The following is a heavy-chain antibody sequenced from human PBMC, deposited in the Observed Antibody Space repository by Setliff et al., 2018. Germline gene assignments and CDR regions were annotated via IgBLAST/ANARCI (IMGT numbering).Heavy chain of an antibody. CDR1: GFTFSSYA. CDR2: ISYDGSNK. Sequence: GGSLRLSCAASGFTFSSYAMHWVRQAPGKGLEWAAVISYDGSNKYYADSVKGRFTISRDNSKNALYLQMNSLRAEDTAVYYCARDSVTSGYSTYYYYYTGVWGRATTVTIS. J-gene: IGHJ6*03. CDR3: ARDSVTSGYSTYYYYYTGV. V-gene: IGHV3-30*01. D-gene: IGHD3-22*01.